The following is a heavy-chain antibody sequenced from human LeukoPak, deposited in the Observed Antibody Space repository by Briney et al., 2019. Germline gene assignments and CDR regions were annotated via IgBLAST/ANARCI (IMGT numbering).Heavy chain of an antibody. J-gene: IGHJ5*02. V-gene: IGHV1-8*01. CDR3: ARGHRDNWLDP. CDR2: MNPNSGNT. Sequence: ASVTVSCKASGYTFTNYDINWVRQAAGQGLEWMGWMNPNSGNTGYAQKFQGRVTMTRNTSISTAYMELSSLTSDDTAVYYCARGHRDNWLDPWGQGTLVTVSS. CDR1: GYTFTNYD.